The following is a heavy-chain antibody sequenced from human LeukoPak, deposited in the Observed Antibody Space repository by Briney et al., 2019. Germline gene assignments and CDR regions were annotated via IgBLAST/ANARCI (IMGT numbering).Heavy chain of an antibody. V-gene: IGHV1-69*05. CDR3: ASSDGNPAKPYYYYYYMDV. J-gene: IGHJ6*03. D-gene: IGHD4-23*01. CDR2: IIPIFGTA. Sequence: ASVKVSCKASGGTFSSYAISWVRQAPGQGLEWMGGIIPIFGTANYAQKFQGRVTITTDESTSTAYMELSSLRSEDTAVYYCASSDGNPAKPYYYYYYMDVWGKGTTVTVSS. CDR1: GGTFSSYA.